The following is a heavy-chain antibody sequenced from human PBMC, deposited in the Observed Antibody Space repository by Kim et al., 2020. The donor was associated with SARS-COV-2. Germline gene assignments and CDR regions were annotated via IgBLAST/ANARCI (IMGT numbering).Heavy chain of an antibody. J-gene: IGHJ3*02. V-gene: IGHV3-23*01. CDR2: ISGSGGST. CDR3: AKGIAVAGQKLDAFDI. CDR1: GFTFSSYA. Sequence: GGSLRRSCAASGFTFSSYAMSWVRQAPGKGLEWVSAISGSGGSTYYADSVKGRFTISRDNSKNTLYLQMNSLRAEDTAVYYCAKGIAVAGQKLDAFDIWGQGTMVIVSS. D-gene: IGHD6-19*01.